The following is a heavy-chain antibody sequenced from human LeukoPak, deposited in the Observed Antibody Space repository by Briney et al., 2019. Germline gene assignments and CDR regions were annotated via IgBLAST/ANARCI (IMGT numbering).Heavy chain of an antibody. V-gene: IGHV1-24*01. CDR3: ASCLNYGSGRIYYLDV. J-gene: IGHJ6*04. CDR1: GYTLTELS. Sequence: ASVKVSCKVSGYTLTELSMHWVRQAPGKGLEWMGGFDPEDGEKIYAQKFQGRVIMTEDTSTDTAYMELSSLRSEDTAAYYCASCLNYGSGRIYYLDVWGKGTTVTVSS. D-gene: IGHD3-10*01. CDR2: FDPEDGEK.